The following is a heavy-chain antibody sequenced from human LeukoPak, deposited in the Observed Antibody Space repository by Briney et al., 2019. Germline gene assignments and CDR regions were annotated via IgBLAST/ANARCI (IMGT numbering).Heavy chain of an antibody. D-gene: IGHD2-2*01. V-gene: IGHV1-18*01. CDR2: ISAYNGNT. CDR3: ARDVGYCSSTSCYRVHDAFDI. J-gene: IGHJ3*02. CDR1: GYTFTSYG. Sequence: ASVKVSCKASGYTFTSYGISWVRQAPGQGLEWMGWISAYNGNTNYAQKLQGRVTMTTDTSTSTAYMELRSLRSDDTAVYYCARDVGYCSSTSCYRVHDAFDIWGQGTMVTVSS.